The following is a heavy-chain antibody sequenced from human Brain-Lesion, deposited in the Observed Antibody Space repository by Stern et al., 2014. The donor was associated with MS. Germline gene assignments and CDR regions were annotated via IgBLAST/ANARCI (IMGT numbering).Heavy chain of an antibody. CDR2: FDPEAGEI. D-gene: IGHD1-26*01. J-gene: IGHJ4*02. CDR3: ATLSPGAGGNYYRNFDY. CDR1: GYTLTELS. V-gene: IGHV1-24*01. Sequence: QLGESGAEVKKPGASVKVSCKVSGYTLTELSMHWVRQAPRKGLEWMGGFDPEAGEIIYAQKFQGRVTLTADTSTDSAYMELSSLRSEDTAVYYCATLSPGAGGNYYRNFDYWGQGTLVTVSS.